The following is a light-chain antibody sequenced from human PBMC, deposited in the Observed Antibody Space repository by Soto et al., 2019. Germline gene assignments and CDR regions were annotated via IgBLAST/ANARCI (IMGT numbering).Light chain of an antibody. CDR2: GHN. CDR3: QSYDTFLSAVV. V-gene: IGLV1-40*01. Sequence: QSVLTQPPSVSGAPGQRVTISCAGSPTNIGAGYDVHWYQHRPGTAPKLLVSGHNIRPSGVPDRFYGSKSGTSASLAITGLQAEDEADYYCQSYDTFLSAVVFGGGTKLTVL. CDR1: PTNIGAGYD. J-gene: IGLJ2*01.